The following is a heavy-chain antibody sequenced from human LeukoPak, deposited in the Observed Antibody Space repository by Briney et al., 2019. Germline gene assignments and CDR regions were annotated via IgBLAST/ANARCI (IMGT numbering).Heavy chain of an antibody. CDR1: GINFADYA. CDR2: ISAGGGST. Sequence: GGSLRLSCVVSGINFADYAMHWVRQPPGKGLEWVSLISAGGGSTFSADSVKGRFSISRDNSKNSLYLQMNSLRSEDTAMYYCAKESGKFDYWGQGTLVAVSS. J-gene: IGHJ4*02. V-gene: IGHV3-43*02. CDR3: AKESGKFDY.